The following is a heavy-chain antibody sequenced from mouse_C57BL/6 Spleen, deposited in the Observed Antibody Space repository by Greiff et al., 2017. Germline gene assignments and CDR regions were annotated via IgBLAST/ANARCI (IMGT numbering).Heavy chain of an antibody. CDR3: ARKRMEDFDY. J-gene: IGHJ2*01. V-gene: IGHV3-6*01. CDR2: ISYDGSN. D-gene: IGHD2-3*01. CDR1: GYSITSGYY. Sequence: EVKLEESGPGLVKPSQSLSLTCSVTGYSITSGYYWNWIRQFPGNKLEWMGYISYDGSNNYNPSLKNRISLTRDTSKNQFFLKLNSVTTEDTATYYCARKRMEDFDYWGQGTTLTVSS.